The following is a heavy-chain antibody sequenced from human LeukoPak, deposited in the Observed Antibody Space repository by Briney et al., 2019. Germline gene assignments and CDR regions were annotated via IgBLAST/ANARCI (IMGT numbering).Heavy chain of an antibody. CDR1: GITLSNYG. Sequence: GGSLRLPCAVSGITLSNYGMTWVRQAPGKGLEWVAGISDSGGRTNYADSVKGRFTISRDNPKNTLYLQMNSLRAEDTAVYFCAKRGVVIRVILVGFHKEAYYFDSWGQGALVTVSS. D-gene: IGHD3-22*01. CDR3: AKRGVVIRVILVGFHKEAYYFDS. CDR2: ISDSGGRT. V-gene: IGHV3-23*01. J-gene: IGHJ4*02.